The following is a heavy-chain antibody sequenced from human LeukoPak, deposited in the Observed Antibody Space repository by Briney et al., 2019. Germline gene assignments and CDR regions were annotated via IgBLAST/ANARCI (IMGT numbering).Heavy chain of an antibody. D-gene: IGHD2-15*01. Sequence: SETLSLTCTVSGGSISSYYWSWIRQPPGKGLEWIGYIYYSGSTNYNPSLKSRVTISVDTSKNQFTLKLSSVTAADTAVYYCVSCSCCSCYSSGIDVWGQGTTVTVSS. J-gene: IGHJ6*02. CDR3: VSCSCCSCYSSGIDV. CDR2: IYYSGST. V-gene: IGHV4-59*08. CDR1: GGSISSYY.